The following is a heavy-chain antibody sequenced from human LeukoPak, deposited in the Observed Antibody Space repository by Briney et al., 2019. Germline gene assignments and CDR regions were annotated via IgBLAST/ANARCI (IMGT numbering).Heavy chain of an antibody. V-gene: IGHV3-74*01. D-gene: IGHD3-3*01. J-gene: IGHJ6*03. CDR3: ASTTIFGVVMPYYYYYYMDV. CDR2: INSDGSST. Sequence: GGSLRLSCAASGFTFSSYWMHWVRQAPGKGLVWVSRINSDGSSTIYADSVKGRFNISRDNAKNTLYLQMNSLRAEDTAVYYCASTTIFGVVMPYYYYYYMDVWGKGTTVTVSS. CDR1: GFTFSSYW.